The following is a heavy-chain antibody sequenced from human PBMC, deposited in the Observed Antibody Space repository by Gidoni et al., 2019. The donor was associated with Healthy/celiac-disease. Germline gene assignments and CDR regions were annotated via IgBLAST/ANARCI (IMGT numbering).Heavy chain of an antibody. CDR3: AKDMTGTPIFGRFDY. D-gene: IGHD3-9*01. CDR1: GFTFDDYA. J-gene: IGHJ4*02. Sequence: EVHLVESVGVLVQPGRSLRLSCAASGFTFDDYAMHWVRQAPGKGLEWVSGISWNSGSIGYADSVKGRFTIYRDNAKNSLYLQMNSLRAEDTALYYCAKDMTGTPIFGRFDYWGQGTLVTVSS. CDR2: ISWNSGSI. V-gene: IGHV3-9*01.